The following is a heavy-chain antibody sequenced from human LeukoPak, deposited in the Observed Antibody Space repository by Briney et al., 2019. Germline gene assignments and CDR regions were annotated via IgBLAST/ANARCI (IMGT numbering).Heavy chain of an antibody. J-gene: IGHJ4*02. D-gene: IGHD1-7*01. V-gene: IGHV4-34*01. Sequence: PSETLSLTCAVYGGSFSGYYWSWIRQPPGKGLEWIGEINHSGSTNYNPSLKSRVTISVDTSKNQFSLKLSSVTAADTAVYYCASLELELRANYWGQGTLVTVSS. CDR1: GGSFSGYY. CDR3: ASLELELRANY. CDR2: INHSGST.